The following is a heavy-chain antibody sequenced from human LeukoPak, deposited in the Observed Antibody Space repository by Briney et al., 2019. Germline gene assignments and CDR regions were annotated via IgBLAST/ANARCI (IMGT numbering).Heavy chain of an antibody. J-gene: IGHJ4*02. CDR3: ARTRIAGGI. V-gene: IGHV4-59*03. D-gene: IGHD6-13*01. CDR1: GGSLSSYY. Sequence: PSETLSLTCTLSGGSLSSYYWSWIRPPPRRGLEWIGYIYYIVSTTYNPPLKSRATLPVDTSKHQSSLTLRSVTAADTAGYYCARTRIAGGIWGQGTLVTVSS. CDR2: IYYIVST.